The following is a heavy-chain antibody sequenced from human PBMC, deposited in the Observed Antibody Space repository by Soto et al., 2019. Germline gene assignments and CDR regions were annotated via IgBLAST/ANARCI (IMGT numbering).Heavy chain of an antibody. CDR1: GFTFNSYA. Sequence: EVQLLESGGGLVQPGGSLRLSCAASGFTFNSYAMHWVRQAPGKGLEWVSGISGFSAGSASTYFADSVKGRFIISRDNSNNTLYLQMNNLRVEDTALYYCARVPLFFGLDPFDFWGHGTLVTVSS. D-gene: IGHD3-10*01. V-gene: IGHV3-23*01. J-gene: IGHJ3*01. CDR2: ISGFSAGSAST. CDR3: ARVPLFFGLDPFDF.